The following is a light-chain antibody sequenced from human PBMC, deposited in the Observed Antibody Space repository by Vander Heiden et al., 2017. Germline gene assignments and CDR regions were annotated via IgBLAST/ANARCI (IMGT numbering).Light chain of an antibody. CDR3: QQRSNWPLT. CDR2: DAS. Sequence: EIVVTQSPATRSLSPGERATRSCMASQSVSSYLAWYQQKPGQAPRLLIYDASNRATGIPARFSGSGSGTDFTLTISSLEPEDFAVYYCQQRSNWPLTFGGGTKVEIK. J-gene: IGKJ4*01. V-gene: IGKV3-11*01. CDR1: QSVSSY.